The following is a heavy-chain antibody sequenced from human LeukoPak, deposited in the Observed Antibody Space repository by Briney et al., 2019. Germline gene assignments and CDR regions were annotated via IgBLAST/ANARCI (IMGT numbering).Heavy chain of an antibody. D-gene: IGHD2-21*02. Sequence: ASVKVSCKASGYTFTGYYMHWVRQAPGQGLEWMGWINPNSGGTNYAQKFQGRVTMTRDTSISTAYMELNTLRAEHTAVYYCARLSIVVMTAPAIWGQGTMVTVSS. V-gene: IGHV1-2*02. J-gene: IGHJ3*02. CDR1: GYTFTGYY. CDR2: INPNSGGT. CDR3: ARLSIVVMTAPAI.